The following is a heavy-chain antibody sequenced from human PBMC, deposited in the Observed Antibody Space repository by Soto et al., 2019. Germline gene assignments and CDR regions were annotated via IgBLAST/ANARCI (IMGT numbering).Heavy chain of an antibody. CDR1: GFTFSSYW. CDR3: ARGLDIVLMVYGDYFDY. D-gene: IGHD2-8*01. J-gene: IGHJ4*02. V-gene: IGHV3-7*01. Sequence: GGSLRLSCAASGFTFSSYWMSWVRQAPGKGLEWVANIKQDGSEKYYVDSVKGRFTISRDNAKNSLYLQMNSLRAEDTAVYYCARGLDIVLMVYGDYFDYWGQGTLVTISS. CDR2: IKQDGSEK.